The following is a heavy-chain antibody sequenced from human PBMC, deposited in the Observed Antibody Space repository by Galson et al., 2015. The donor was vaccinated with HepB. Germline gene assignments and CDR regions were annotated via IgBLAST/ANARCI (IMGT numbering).Heavy chain of an antibody. CDR2: IYSGGST. V-gene: IGHV3-53*01. Sequence: SLRLSCAASGFTVSSNYMSWVRQAPGKGLEWVSVIYSGGSTYYADSVKGRFTISRDNSKNTLYLQMNSLRAEDTAVYYCARLRYNWNYVYYWGQGTLVTVSS. CDR3: ARLRYNWNYVYY. CDR1: GFTVSSNY. D-gene: IGHD1-7*01. J-gene: IGHJ4*02.